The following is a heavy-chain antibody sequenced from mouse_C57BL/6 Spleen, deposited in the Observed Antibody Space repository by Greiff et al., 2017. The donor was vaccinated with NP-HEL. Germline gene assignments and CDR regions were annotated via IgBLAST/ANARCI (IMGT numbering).Heavy chain of an antibody. V-gene: IGHV1-53*01. J-gene: IGHJ1*03. D-gene: IGHD1-1*01. CDR1: GYTFTSYW. CDR3: ARSGSNYGTGYFDV. CDR2: INPSNGGT. Sequence: VQLQQSGTELVKPGASVKLSCKASGYTFTSYWMHWVKQRPGQGLEWIGNINPSNGGTNYNEKFKSKATLTVDKSSSTAYMQLSSLTSEDSAVYYCARSGSNYGTGYFDVWGTGTTVTVSS.